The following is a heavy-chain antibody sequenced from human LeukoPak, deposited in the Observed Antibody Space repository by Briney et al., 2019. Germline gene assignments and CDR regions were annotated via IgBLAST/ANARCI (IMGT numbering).Heavy chain of an antibody. CDR3: ARDLATGTGDY. CDR2: ISYDGSNK. D-gene: IGHD1-1*01. Sequence: GGSLRLSCAASGFTFSSYAMHWVRQAPGMGLEWVAVISYDGSNKYYADSVKGRFTISRDNSKNTLYLQMNSLRAEDTAVYYCARDLATGTGDYWGQGTLDTVSS. V-gene: IGHV3-30*01. J-gene: IGHJ4*02. CDR1: GFTFSSYA.